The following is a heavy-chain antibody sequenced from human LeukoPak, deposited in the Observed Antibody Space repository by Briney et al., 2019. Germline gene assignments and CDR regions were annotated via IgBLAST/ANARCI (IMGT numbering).Heavy chain of an antibody. J-gene: IGHJ6*03. CDR1: GFTVSSNY. CDR2: IYSGGST. Sequence: PGGSLRLSCAASGFTVSSNYMSWVRQAPGKGLEWVSVIYSGGSTYYADSVKGRFTISRDNSKNTLYLQMNSLRAEDTAVYYCARGGAARPQNYYYYYMDVWGKGTTVTVSS. CDR3: ARGGAARPQNYYYYYMDV. D-gene: IGHD6-6*01. V-gene: IGHV3-53*01.